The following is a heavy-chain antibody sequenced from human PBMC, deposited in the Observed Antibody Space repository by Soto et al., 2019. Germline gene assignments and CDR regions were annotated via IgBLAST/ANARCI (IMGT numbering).Heavy chain of an antibody. CDR1: GYTFTSYG. J-gene: IGHJ6*01. CDR2: ISAYNGNT. Sequence: ASVKVSCKASGYTFTSYGISWVRQAPGQGLEWMGWISAYNGNTNYAQKLQGRDTMTTDTSTSTAYMELRSLRSDDTAVYYCATEGDCSSTSCYPATPDNYYNYYMDICGQWTTVTNSS. D-gene: IGHD2-2*01. CDR3: ATEGDCSSTSCYPATPDNYYNYYMDI. V-gene: IGHV1-18*01.